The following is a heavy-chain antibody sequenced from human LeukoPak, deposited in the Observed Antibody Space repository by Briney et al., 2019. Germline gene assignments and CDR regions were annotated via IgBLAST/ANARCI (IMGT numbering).Heavy chain of an antibody. Sequence: GGSLRLSCAASGFTLSSYWMSWVRQAPGKGLEWGANMKQDGSEKYYLDSVKGRFTISRDNAKNSLCLQMNSLRAEGTAVYYCARDSSSWYGYWFDPWGQGTLVTVSS. CDR1: GFTLSSYW. CDR3: ARDSSSWYGYWFDP. D-gene: IGHD6-13*01. J-gene: IGHJ5*02. CDR2: MKQDGSEK. V-gene: IGHV3-7*01.